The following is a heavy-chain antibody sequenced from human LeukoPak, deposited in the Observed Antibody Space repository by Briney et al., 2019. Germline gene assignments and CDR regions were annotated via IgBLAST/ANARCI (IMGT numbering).Heavy chain of an antibody. CDR1: GDSISSDTYH. J-gene: IGHJ5*02. CDR2: VYYAGST. Sequence: SETLSLTCTVSGDSISSDTYHWGWLRQPPGKGLQWIVSVYYAGSTYYNPSLKSRVRISVDTSKDQFYLKLFPVTAADTAMYYCARSGWPMGGFDPWGQGILVTVSS. D-gene: IGHD3-10*01. CDR3: ARSGWPMGGFDP. V-gene: IGHV4-39*01.